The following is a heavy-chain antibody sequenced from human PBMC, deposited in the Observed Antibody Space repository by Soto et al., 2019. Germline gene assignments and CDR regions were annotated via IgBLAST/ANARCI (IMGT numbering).Heavy chain of an antibody. D-gene: IGHD3-22*01. V-gene: IGHV3-48*02. CDR2: ISSSSSTI. CDR1: GFTFSSYS. CDR3: ARDRLYYYDSSGYFDY. Sequence: EVQLVESGGGLVQPGGSLRLSCAASGFTFSSYSMNWVRQAPGKGREWVSYISSSSSTIYYADFVKGRFTISRDNAKNSLYLQMNSLRDEDTAVYYCARDRLYYYDSSGYFDYWGQGTLVTVSS. J-gene: IGHJ4*02.